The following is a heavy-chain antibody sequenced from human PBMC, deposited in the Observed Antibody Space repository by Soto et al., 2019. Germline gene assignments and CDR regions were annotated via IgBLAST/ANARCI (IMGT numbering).Heavy chain of an antibody. Sequence: EVQLVQTGGGLIQPGGSLRLSCEASGFTVSSDYMTWVRQAPGKGLEWVSVIYRLGSTYYADSVKGRFTISRDNSNNTLYLHMNSLRVEDTAVYFCTRADKRFDYWGQGTLVTVAS. V-gene: IGHV3-53*02. J-gene: IGHJ4*02. CDR2: IYRLGST. CDR3: TRADKRFDY. CDR1: GFTVSSDY.